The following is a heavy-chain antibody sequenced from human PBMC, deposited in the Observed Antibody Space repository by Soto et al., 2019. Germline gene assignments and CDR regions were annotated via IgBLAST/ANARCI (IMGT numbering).Heavy chain of an antibody. CDR1: GYTFTSYG. Sequence: QVQLVQSGAEVKKPGASVKVSCKASGYTFTSYGISWVRQAPGQGLEWMGWISAYNGNTNYAQKLQGRVTMTTDTSPRTAYMDLRSLRSDDTAVYYCARADCSGGSCYSFWFDPWGQGTLVTVSS. J-gene: IGHJ5*02. D-gene: IGHD2-15*01. CDR3: ARADCSGGSCYSFWFDP. CDR2: ISAYNGNT. V-gene: IGHV1-18*01.